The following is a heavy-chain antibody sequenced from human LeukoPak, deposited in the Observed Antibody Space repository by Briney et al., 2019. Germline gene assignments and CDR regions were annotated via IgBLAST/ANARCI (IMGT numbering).Heavy chain of an antibody. V-gene: IGHV3-48*03. CDR1: GFTFTSYG. D-gene: IGHD1-26*01. CDR2: ISSSGSTI. Sequence: GGSLRLSCVASGFTFTSYGMHWVRQAPGKGPEWVSYISSSGSTIYYADSVKGRFTISRDNAKYSLHLQMDSLRAEDTAVYSCARGGLGSWTFDSWGQGTLVTVSS. J-gene: IGHJ4*02. CDR3: ARGGLGSWTFDS.